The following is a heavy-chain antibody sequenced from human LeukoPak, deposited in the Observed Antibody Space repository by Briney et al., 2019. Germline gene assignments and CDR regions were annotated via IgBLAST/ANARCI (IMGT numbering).Heavy chain of an antibody. Sequence: PGGSLRLSCVASGFTFSTDWMSRVRQAPGEGLERVGTISPDGSDKYYVDSVKGRFTISRDNAKTSLYLQINSLRADDTALYFCARGIVVVVGASDHFDYWGQGTLITVSS. J-gene: IGHJ4*02. CDR3: ARGIVVVVGASDHFDY. CDR1: GFTFSTDW. CDR2: ISPDGSDK. D-gene: IGHD2-15*01. V-gene: IGHV3-7*01.